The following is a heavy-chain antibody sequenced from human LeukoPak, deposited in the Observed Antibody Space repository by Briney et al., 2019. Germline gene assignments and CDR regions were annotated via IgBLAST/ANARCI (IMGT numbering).Heavy chain of an antibody. V-gene: IGHV1-24*01. D-gene: IGHD2-2*01. J-gene: IGHJ4*02. CDR2: FDPEDGET. CDR1: GYTLTELS. CDR3: ATTGIIGAIVVVPAAMDY. Sequence: ASVKVSCKVSGYTLTELSMHWVRQAPGKGLEWMGGFDPEDGETIYAQKFQGRVTMTEDTSTDTAYMELSSLRSEDTAVYYCATTGIIGAIVVVPAAMDYWGQGTLVTVSP.